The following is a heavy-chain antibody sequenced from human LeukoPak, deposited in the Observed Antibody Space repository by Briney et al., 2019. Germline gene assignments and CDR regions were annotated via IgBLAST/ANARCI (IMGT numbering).Heavy chain of an antibody. CDR3: TTEGLLWFGAMDV. J-gene: IGHJ6*04. V-gene: IGHV3-15*01. D-gene: IGHD3-10*01. CDR1: GFTFNNAW. CDR2: IKSKTDGGTT. Sequence: GGSLRLSYAASGFTFNNAWMTWVRQVPGKGLEWVGRIKSKTDGGTTDYAAPVKGRFTISRDDSKNTLYLQMNSLKTEDTAVYYCTTEGLLWFGAMDVWGKGTTVTISS.